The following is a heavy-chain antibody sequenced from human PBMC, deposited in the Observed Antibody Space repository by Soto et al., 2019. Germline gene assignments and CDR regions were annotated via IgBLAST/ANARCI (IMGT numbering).Heavy chain of an antibody. J-gene: IGHJ4*02. V-gene: IGHV3-23*01. CDR2: ISGSGST. Sequence: GGSLRLSCAASGFTFSSYAMSWVRQAPGKGLEWVSAISGSGSTFYADSVKGRFTISRDNSKNTLYLQMNSLRAEDTAVYYCAKEKDYDYVWGSYRYTSDYWGQGTLVTVSS. CDR1: GFTFSSYA. CDR3: AKEKDYDYVWGSYRYTSDY. D-gene: IGHD3-16*02.